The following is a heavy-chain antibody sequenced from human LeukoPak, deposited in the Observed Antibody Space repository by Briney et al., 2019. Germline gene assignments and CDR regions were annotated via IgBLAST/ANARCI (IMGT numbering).Heavy chain of an antibody. CDR2: IYYSGST. CDR3: ARLSSIAPDFDY. D-gene: IGHD6-6*01. V-gene: IGHV4-39*01. J-gene: IGHJ4*02. Sequence: SETLSLTCTVSGGSISSSSYYWGWIRQPPGKGLEWIGSIYYSGSTYYNPSLKSRVTISVDTSKNRFSLKLSSVTAADTAVYYCARLSSIAPDFDYWGQGTLVTVSS. CDR1: GGSISSSSYY.